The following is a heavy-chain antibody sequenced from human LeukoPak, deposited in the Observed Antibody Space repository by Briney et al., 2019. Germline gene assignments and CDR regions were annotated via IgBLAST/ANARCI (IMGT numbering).Heavy chain of an antibody. CDR1: GFRFSTYA. V-gene: IGHV3-23*01. CDR2: ISGTGGAT. D-gene: IGHD1-26*01. CDR3: ARDLKGATVPS. Sequence: GGSLRLSCAASGFRFSTYAMSWVRQAPGKGLEWVAAISGTGGATYYADSVEGRFTISRDNSKNTLYLQMNSLRAEDTAVYYCARDLKGATVPSWGQGTLVTVSS. J-gene: IGHJ5*02.